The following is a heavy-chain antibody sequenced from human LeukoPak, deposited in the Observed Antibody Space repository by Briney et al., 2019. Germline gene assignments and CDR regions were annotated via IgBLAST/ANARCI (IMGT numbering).Heavy chain of an antibody. Sequence: SETLSLTCTVSGGSISSSSYYWGWIRQPPGKGLEWIGSIYYSGSTYYNPSLKSRVTISVDTSKNQFSLKLSSVTAADTAVYYCARDSGTTPSGYWGQGTLVTVSS. CDR3: ARDSGTTPSGY. D-gene: IGHD1-7*01. CDR1: GGSISSSSYY. J-gene: IGHJ4*02. V-gene: IGHV4-39*02. CDR2: IYYSGST.